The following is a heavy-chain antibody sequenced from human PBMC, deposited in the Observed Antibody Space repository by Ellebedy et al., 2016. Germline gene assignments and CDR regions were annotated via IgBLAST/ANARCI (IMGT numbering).Heavy chain of an antibody. J-gene: IGHJ4*02. CDR2: ISAYNGNT. CDR3: ARDPMITFGGLIVYFDY. D-gene: IGHD3-16*02. Sequence: ASVKVSCKASGYTFTSYGISWVRQAPGQGLEWMGWISAYNGNTNYAQKLQGRVTMTTDTSTSTAYMKLRSLRSDDTAVYYCARDPMITFGGLIVYFDYWGQGTLVTVSS. V-gene: IGHV1-18*01. CDR1: GYTFTSYG.